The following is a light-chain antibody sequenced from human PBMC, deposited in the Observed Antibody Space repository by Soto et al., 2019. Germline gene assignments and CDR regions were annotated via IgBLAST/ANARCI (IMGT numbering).Light chain of an antibody. CDR1: QSVSSNY. CDR2: GAS. CDR3: QHYGSSPPELT. Sequence: EIVLTQSPGTLSLSPGERATLSCRASQSVSSNYLAWYQQRPGQAPRLLIFGASYRAAGIPDRFRGRGSGTDFILTISRLEPEDFAVYYCQHYGSSPPELTFGPGTKVDSK. V-gene: IGKV3-20*01. J-gene: IGKJ3*01.